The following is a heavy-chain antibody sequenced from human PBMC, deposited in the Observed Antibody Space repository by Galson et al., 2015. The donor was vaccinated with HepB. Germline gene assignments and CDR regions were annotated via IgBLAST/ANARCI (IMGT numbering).Heavy chain of an antibody. Sequence: SLRLSCAASGFTFSTYWMYWVRQAPGKGLEWVAAIKTDGSDKYYADSVKGRRTISRDNADNSLYLQINSLRNEDTAVYYCAKDHITGWSFDSWGQGTLVTVSS. V-gene: IGHV3-7*03. CDR3: AKDHITGWSFDS. CDR2: IKTDGSDK. CDR1: GFTFSTYW. J-gene: IGHJ4*02. D-gene: IGHD6-19*01.